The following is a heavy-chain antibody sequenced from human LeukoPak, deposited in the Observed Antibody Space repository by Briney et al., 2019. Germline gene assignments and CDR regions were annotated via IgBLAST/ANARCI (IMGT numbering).Heavy chain of an antibody. CDR2: ISYDGSNK. CDR3: AKGDYGDSYWYFDL. J-gene: IGHJ2*01. CDR1: GFAFSSYG. V-gene: IGHV3-30*18. D-gene: IGHD4-17*01. Sequence: GGFLRLSCAASGFAFSSYGMHWVRQAPGKGLEWVAVISYDGSNKYYADSVKGRFTISRDNSKNTLYLQMNSLRAEDTAVYYCAKGDYGDSYWYFDLWGRGTLVTVSS.